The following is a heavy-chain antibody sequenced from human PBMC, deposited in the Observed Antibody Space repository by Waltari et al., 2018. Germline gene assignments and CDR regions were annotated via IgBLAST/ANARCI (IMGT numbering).Heavy chain of an antibody. CDR1: GYTFTDYY. D-gene: IGHD2-2*01. CDR3: ARLSYPFDY. Sequence: EVQLVQSGAEVKKPGATVKISCKASGYTFTDYYMHWVQQAPGKGLEWMGRVDPEDGETIYAEKFQGRVTITADTSTDTVYMELSSVTAADTAVYYCARLSYPFDYWGQGTLVTVSS. CDR2: VDPEDGET. J-gene: IGHJ4*02. V-gene: IGHV1-69-2*01.